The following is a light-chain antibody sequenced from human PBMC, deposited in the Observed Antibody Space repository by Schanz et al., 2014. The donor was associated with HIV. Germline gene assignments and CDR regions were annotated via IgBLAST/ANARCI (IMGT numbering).Light chain of an antibody. J-gene: IGLJ3*02. CDR1: SGDVGPYDY. CDR3: SSFAGSNIPWV. Sequence: QSTLTQPASVSGSAGQSITISCTGTSGDVGPYDYVSWYQQHPGQAPKLLIYDVTDRPSGVSNRFSGSKSGYTASLTVSGLQPEDEADYYCSSFAGSNIPWVFGGGTKLTVL. V-gene: IGLV2-14*03. CDR2: DVT.